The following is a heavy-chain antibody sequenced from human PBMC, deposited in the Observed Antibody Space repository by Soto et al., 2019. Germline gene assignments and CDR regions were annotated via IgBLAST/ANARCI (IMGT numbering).Heavy chain of an antibody. CDR3: PRSPLGQLVLGELDY. CDR2: ISYDGSNK. J-gene: IGHJ4*02. CDR1: GFTFSSYA. V-gene: IGHV3-30-3*01. Sequence: QVQLVESGGGVVQPGRSLRLSCAASGFTFSSYAMHWVRQAPGKGLEWVAVISYDGSNKYYADSVKGRFTISRDNSKNTLYLQMNSLRAEDTAVYYCPRSPLGQLVLGELDYWGQGTLVTVSS. D-gene: IGHD6-6*01.